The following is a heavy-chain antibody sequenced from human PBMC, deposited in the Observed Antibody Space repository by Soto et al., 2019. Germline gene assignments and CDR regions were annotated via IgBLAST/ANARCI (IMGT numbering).Heavy chain of an antibody. D-gene: IGHD3-10*01. V-gene: IGHV4-59*08. CDR2: IYYSGST. CDR3: ARRARFGELSSLYFDY. J-gene: IGHJ4*02. CDR1: GGSISSYY. Sequence: SETLSLTCTVSGGSISSYYWSWIRQPPGKGLEWIGYIYYSGSTNYNPSLKSRVTISVDTSKNQFSLKLSSVTAADTAVYYCARRARFGELSSLYFDYWGQESLVTVSS.